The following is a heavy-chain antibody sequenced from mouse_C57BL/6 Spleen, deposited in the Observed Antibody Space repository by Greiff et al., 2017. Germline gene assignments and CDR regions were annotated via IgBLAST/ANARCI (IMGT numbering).Heavy chain of an antibody. CDR3: ARCPYDYVDY. V-gene: IGHV5-4*03. CDR1: GFTFSSYA. CDR2: ISDGGSYT. D-gene: IGHD2-3*01. Sequence: EVKVEESGGGLVKPGGSLKLSCAASGFTFSSYAMSWVRQTPEKRLEWVATISDGGSYTYYPDNVKGRFTISRDNAKNNLYLQMSHLKSEDTAMYYCARCPYDYVDYWPRHHSHSLL. J-gene: IGHJ2*01.